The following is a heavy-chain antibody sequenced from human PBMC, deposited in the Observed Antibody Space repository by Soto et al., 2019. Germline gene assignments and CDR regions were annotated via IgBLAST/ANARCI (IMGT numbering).Heavy chain of an antibody. CDR3: ARDGGSGWYGPYYFDY. D-gene: IGHD6-19*01. CDR2: IYTSGST. CDR1: GGSISSYY. V-gene: IGHV4-4*07. J-gene: IGHJ4*02. Sequence: PSETLSLTCTVSGGSISSYYWSWIRQPAGKGLEWIGRIYTSGSTNYNPSLKSRVTMSVDTSKNQFSLKLSSVTAADTAVYYCARDGGSGWYGPYYFDYWGQGTLVTVSS.